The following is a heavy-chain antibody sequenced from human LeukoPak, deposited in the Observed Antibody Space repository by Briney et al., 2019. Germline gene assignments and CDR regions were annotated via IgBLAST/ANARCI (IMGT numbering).Heavy chain of an antibody. J-gene: IGHJ4*02. V-gene: IGHV1-69*13. CDR3: ARAPTRSYDFVW. CDR1: GGTFSSYA. CDR2: IIPIFATT. Sequence: SVKVSCKASGGTFSSYAISWARQTPGQGLEWMGGIIPIFATTNYAQKFQGRVTISADESTSTAYMELSSLRSEDTAIYYCARAPTRSYDFVWWGQGTLVTVSS. D-gene: IGHD3-3*01.